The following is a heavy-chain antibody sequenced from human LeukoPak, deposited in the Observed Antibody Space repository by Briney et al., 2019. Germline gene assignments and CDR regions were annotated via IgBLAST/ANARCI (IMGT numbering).Heavy chain of an antibody. CDR3: GTSHFDY. Sequence: GGSLRLSCVASGFTFSNYWMLWVRQAPGKGLMWVSLISTDGKSTRYAESVKGRFTISRDNSKNTLYLQMNSLRAEDTAVYYCGTSHFDYWGQGTLVTVSS. V-gene: IGHV3-74*01. CDR1: GFTFSNYW. J-gene: IGHJ4*02. CDR2: ISTDGKST.